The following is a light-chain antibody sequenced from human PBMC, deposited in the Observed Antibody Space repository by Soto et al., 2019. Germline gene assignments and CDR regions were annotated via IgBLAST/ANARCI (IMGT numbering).Light chain of an antibody. CDR1: SSDIGDYNY. CDR3: SSYTSTVTLVV. CDR2: EVE. Sequence: QSVLTQPASVSASPGQSITISCTGTSSDIGDYNYVSWYQQRPGEAPKLILYEVENRPSGISDRFSGSKSGNTASLTISELRTEDEADYYCSSYTSTVTLVVFGGGTKLTVL. V-gene: IGLV2-14*03. J-gene: IGLJ2*01.